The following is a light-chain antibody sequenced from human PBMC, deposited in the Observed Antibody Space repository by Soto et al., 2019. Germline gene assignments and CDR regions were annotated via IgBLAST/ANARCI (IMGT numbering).Light chain of an antibody. CDR1: QGRGSSA. V-gene: IGKV1-13*02. CDR2: AVS. CDR3: QQFDTYPLT. J-gene: IGKJ5*01. Sequence: AIQLTQSPSSLSASLGNRVTITCRASQGRGSSAFAWYQQKPGKVPKLLIYAVSNLQSGVPSRFSGSGSGTDFTLTISSLQPEDFATYYGQQFDTYPLTFGQGTRLEIE.